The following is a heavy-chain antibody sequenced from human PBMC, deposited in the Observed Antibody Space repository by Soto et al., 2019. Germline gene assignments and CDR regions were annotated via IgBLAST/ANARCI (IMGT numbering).Heavy chain of an antibody. V-gene: IGHV4-34*01. CDR3: ARGRGFWSGYPTTYYYYGMDV. CDR2: INHSGST. D-gene: IGHD3-3*01. Sequence: QVQLQQWGAGLLKPSETLSLTCAVYGGSFSGYYWSWIRQPPGKGLEWIGEINHSGSTNYNPSLKGRVTISVDTSKNQFSLKLSSVTAADTAVYYCARGRGFWSGYPTTYYYYGMDVWGQGTTVTVSS. J-gene: IGHJ6*02. CDR1: GGSFSGYY.